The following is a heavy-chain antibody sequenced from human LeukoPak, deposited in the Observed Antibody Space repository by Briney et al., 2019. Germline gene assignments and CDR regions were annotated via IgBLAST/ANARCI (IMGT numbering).Heavy chain of an antibody. V-gene: IGHV1-69*04. Sequence: CSVKVSCKSSGGTFSSYAISWVRQAPGQGLEWMGRIIPIFGIANYAQKFQGRVAITADKSTSTAYVDLSSLTAEGTHVHSCASCGEMVTINGGQGYYYGMDVWGQGTTVTVSS. CDR2: IIPIFGIA. CDR1: GGTFSSYA. CDR3: ASCGEMVTINGGQGYYYGMDV. J-gene: IGHJ6*02. D-gene: IGHD5-12*01.